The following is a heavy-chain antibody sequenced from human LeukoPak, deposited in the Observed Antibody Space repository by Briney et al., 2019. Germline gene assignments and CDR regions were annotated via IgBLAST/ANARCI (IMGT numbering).Heavy chain of an antibody. D-gene: IGHD2-2*02. CDR1: GYTFTDYY. CDR3: ATLGVTDIVVEPAAIQDGDY. CDR2: VDPEDGET. V-gene: IGHV1-69-2*01. J-gene: IGHJ4*02. Sequence: ASVKVSCKVSGYTFTDYYMHWVQQAPGKGLEWMGLVDPEDGETIYAEKFQGRVTITADTSTDTAYMELSSLRSEDTAVYYCATLGVTDIVVEPAAIQDGDYWGQGTLVTVSS.